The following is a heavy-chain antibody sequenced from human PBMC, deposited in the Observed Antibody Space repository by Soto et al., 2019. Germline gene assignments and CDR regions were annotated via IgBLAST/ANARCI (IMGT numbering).Heavy chain of an antibody. V-gene: IGHV4-34*01. J-gene: IGHJ4*02. CDR2: INHSGST. CDR3: ARAPSYYYDSSGYYYPYYFDY. CDR1: GGSFSGYY. D-gene: IGHD3-22*01. Sequence: SSETLSLTCAVYGGSFSGYYWSWIRQPPGKGLEWIGEINHSGSTNYNPSLKSRVTISVDTSKSQFSLKLSSVTAADTAVYYCARAPSYYYDSSGYYYPYYFDYWGQGTLVTVSS.